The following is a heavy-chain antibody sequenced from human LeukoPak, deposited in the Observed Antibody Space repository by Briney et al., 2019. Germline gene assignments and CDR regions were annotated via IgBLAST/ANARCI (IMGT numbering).Heavy chain of an antibody. CDR1: GGSISSSSYF. V-gene: IGHV4-39*07. CDR2: KYYSGST. D-gene: IGHD4-23*01. Sequence: SETLSLTCTVSGGSISSSSYFWGWIRQPPGKGLEWIGSKYYSGSTYYNPSLKSRVTMLVDTSKNQFSLKLTSVTAADTAMYYCASATKVAFDVWGQGTMVTVSS. J-gene: IGHJ3*01. CDR3: ASATKVAFDV.